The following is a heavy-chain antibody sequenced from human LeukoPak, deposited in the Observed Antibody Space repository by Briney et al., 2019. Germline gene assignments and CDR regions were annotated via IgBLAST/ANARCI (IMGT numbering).Heavy chain of an antibody. CDR1: GFTFSSYA. CDR2: IRGSGETT. CDR3: AKGRYYDSGNAFDI. V-gene: IGHV3-23*01. D-gene: IGHD3-9*01. J-gene: IGHJ3*02. Sequence: GGSLRLSCAASGFTFSSYAINWVRQAPGRGLEWFSVIRGSGETTYSADSVKGRFTISRDNSKNTLYLQMNSLRAEDTAVYYCAKGRYYDSGNAFDIWGQGTVVTVSS.